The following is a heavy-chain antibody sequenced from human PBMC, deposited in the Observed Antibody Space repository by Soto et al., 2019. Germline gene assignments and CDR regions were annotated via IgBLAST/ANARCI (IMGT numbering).Heavy chain of an antibody. Sequence: WASVKVSCKASGGTFSSYAVSWVRQAPGQGLEWMGGIIPMFGTANYAQKFQGRVTITADESTSTAYMELNSLRSEDTAVYYCARGNYDFWSGKPHQNCYGMDVWGQGTTVTVSS. J-gene: IGHJ6*02. D-gene: IGHD3-3*01. V-gene: IGHV1-69*13. CDR2: IIPMFGTA. CDR1: GGTFSSYA. CDR3: ARGNYDFWSGKPHQNCYGMDV.